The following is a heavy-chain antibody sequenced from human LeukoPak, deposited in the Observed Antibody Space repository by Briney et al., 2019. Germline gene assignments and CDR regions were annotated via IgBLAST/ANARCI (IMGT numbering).Heavy chain of an antibody. CDR3: AKSRSSEARAGSNY. J-gene: IGHJ4*02. CDR1: GFTFSSYA. CDR2: ISGSGDST. Sequence: GGSLRLSCAASGFTFSSYAMSWVRQAPGKGLEWVSSISGSGDSTYYADSVKGRFTISRDNSKNTLYLQLNSLRAEDTAVYYCAKSRSSEARAGSNYGGQGTLVTVSS. D-gene: IGHD6-6*01. V-gene: IGHV3-23*01.